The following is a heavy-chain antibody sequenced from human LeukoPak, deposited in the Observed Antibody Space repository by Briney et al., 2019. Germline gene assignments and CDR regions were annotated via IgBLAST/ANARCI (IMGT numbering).Heavy chain of an antibody. J-gene: IGHJ4*02. CDR3: ARRGVFGAFDH. CDR1: GGTFSRSA. D-gene: IGHD3-10*02. Sequence: SVKVSCKASGGTFSRSAMNWVRQVPGQGLEWMGGIIPTFGAADYAQKFQGRVTITTDESTNTAYMEVSTLTSEDTAVYYCARRGVFGAFDHWGQGTLVTVSS. V-gene: IGHV1-69*05. CDR2: IIPTFGAA.